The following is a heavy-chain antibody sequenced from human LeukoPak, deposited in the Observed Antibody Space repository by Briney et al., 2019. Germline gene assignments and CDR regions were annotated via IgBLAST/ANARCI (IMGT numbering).Heavy chain of an antibody. V-gene: IGHV4-31*03. Sequence: SQTLSLTCTVSGGSISSGGYYWSWIRQHPGKGLEWIGYIYYSGSTYYNPSLKSRVTISVDTSKNQFSLKLSSVTAADTAVYYCARDQGTYYDFWSGSFSPVYYYYGMDVWGQGTTVTVS. CDR3: ARDQGTYYDFWSGSFSPVYYYYGMDV. CDR1: GGSISSGGYY. CDR2: IYYSGST. J-gene: IGHJ6*02. D-gene: IGHD3-3*01.